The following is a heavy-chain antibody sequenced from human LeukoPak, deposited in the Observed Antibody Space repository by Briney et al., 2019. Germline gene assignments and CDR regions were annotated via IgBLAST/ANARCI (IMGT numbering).Heavy chain of an antibody. CDR1: GGSISSSS. Sequence: LSLTCTVSGGSISSSSYYWGWIRQAPGKGLEWVAVISYDGSNKYYADSVKGRFTISRDNSKNTLYLQMNSLRAEDTAVYYCARDGREIVPWLRDYSSSWYYFDYWGQGTLVTVSS. CDR3: ARDGREIVPWLRDYSSSWYYFDY. D-gene: IGHD6-13*01. CDR2: ISYDGSNK. V-gene: IGHV3-30-3*01. J-gene: IGHJ4*02.